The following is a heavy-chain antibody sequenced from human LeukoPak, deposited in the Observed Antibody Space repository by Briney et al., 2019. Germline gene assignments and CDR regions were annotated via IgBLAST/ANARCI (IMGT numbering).Heavy chain of an antibody. CDR1: GFTFSSFG. J-gene: IGHJ4*02. Sequence: GGSLRLSCAASGFTFSSFGMHWVRQAPGKGLEWVAFISYGGSNDYYADSVKGRFTISRDNSKNTLYLQMNSLRAEDTAVYYCGSGNYLVYWGQGTLVTVSS. V-gene: IGHV3-30*03. D-gene: IGHD1-26*01. CDR3: GSGNYLVY. CDR2: ISYGGSND.